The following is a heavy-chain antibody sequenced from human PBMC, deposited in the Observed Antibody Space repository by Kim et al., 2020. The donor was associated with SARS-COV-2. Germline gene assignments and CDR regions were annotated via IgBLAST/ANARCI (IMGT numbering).Heavy chain of an antibody. CDR1: GGSISSSSYY. CDR2: FYDNGST. CDR3: ASTYFYDSSGYYLSGAFDI. J-gene: IGHJ3*02. Sequence: SETLSLTCTVSGGSISSSSYYWGWIRQPPGKGLEWIGSFYDNGSTYYNPSLKSRVTISVDTSKNQFSLKLRSVTAADTAVYYCASTYFYDSSGYYLSGAFDIWGQGAMVAVSS. V-gene: IGHV4-39*01. D-gene: IGHD3-22*01.